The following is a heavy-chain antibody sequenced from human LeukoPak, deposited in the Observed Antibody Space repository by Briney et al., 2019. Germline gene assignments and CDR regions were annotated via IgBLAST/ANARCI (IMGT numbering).Heavy chain of an antibody. CDR1: GGTFSSYA. Sequence: SSVKVSCKASGGTFSSYAISWVRQAPGQGLEWMGGITPIFGTANYAQKFQGRVTITTDESTSTAYMELSSLRSEDTAVYYCARTAVSTVAGTAPFDYWGQGTLVTVSS. D-gene: IGHD6-19*01. CDR3: ARTAVSTVAGTAPFDY. V-gene: IGHV1-69*05. CDR2: ITPIFGTA. J-gene: IGHJ4*02.